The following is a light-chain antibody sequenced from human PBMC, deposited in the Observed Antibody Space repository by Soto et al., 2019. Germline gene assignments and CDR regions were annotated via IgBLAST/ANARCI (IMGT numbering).Light chain of an antibody. Sequence: EIVMTQSPATLSVSPGERATLSCRASQSVSTNLAWYQQKPGQAPRLLMYCASTRSTGIPARFSGSGSGTEFTLTISSLQSEDFAGYYCQQYHNWPPYTFGQGTKLEIK. CDR1: QSVSTN. J-gene: IGKJ2*01. CDR2: CAS. V-gene: IGKV3-15*01. CDR3: QQYHNWPPYT.